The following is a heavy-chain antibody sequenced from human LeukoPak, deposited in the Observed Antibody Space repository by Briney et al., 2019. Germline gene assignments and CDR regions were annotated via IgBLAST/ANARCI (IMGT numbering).Heavy chain of an antibody. V-gene: IGHV3-53*01. D-gene: IGHD4/OR15-4a*01. CDR1: GLTVSSYY. CDR2: IYSGGST. J-gene: IGHJ4*02. CDR3: ARGGYDYGYGYFDY. Sequence: GGSLRLSCAASGLTVSSYYMSWVRQAPGKGLECVSVIYSGGSTYYAESVKGRFTISRDNSKNTLYLQMNSLRAEDTAVYYCARGGYDYGYGYFDYWGQGTLVTVSS.